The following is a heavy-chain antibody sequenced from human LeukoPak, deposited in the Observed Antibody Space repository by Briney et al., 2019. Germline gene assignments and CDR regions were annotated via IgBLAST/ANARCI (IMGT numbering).Heavy chain of an antibody. CDR2: IIPIFGIA. CDR1: GGTFSSYA. Sequence: SVKVSCKACGGTFSSYAISWVRQAPGQGLEWMGRIIPIFGIANYAQKFQGRVTITADKSTSTAYMELSSLRSEDTAVYYCARDSERAYYYDSSGYYPADYFDYWGQGTLVTVSS. CDR3: ARDSERAYYYDSSGYYPADYFDY. V-gene: IGHV1-69*04. J-gene: IGHJ4*02. D-gene: IGHD3-22*01.